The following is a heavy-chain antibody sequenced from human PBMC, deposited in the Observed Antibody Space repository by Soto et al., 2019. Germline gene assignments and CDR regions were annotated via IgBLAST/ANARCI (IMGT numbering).Heavy chain of an antibody. CDR2: ISSSSYI. Sequence: GGSLRLSCAASGFTFSSYSMNWVRQAPGKGLEWVSSISSSSYIYYADSVKGRFTISRDNAKNSLYLQMNSLRAEDTAVYYCARDGLGGAIFGVVIKYYYYGMDVWGQGTTVTVSS. J-gene: IGHJ6*02. V-gene: IGHV3-21*01. D-gene: IGHD3-3*01. CDR1: GFTFSSYS. CDR3: ARDGLGGAIFGVVIKYYYYGMDV.